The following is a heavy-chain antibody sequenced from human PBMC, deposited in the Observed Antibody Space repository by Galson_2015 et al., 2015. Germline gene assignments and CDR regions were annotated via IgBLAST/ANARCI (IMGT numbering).Heavy chain of an antibody. J-gene: IGHJ3*02. CDR2: IRSQAYGGTT. D-gene: IGHD5-24*01. CDR1: GFTFGEYA. Sequence: SLRLSCAASGFTFGEYAMSWFRQAPGKGLEWVGFIRSQAYGGTTEHAASVKGRFSIPRDDSKSIAYLQMNSLKTEDTAIYYCTRGRDGYKLDAFDIWGQGTMVTVSS. CDR3: TRGRDGYKLDAFDI. V-gene: IGHV3-49*03.